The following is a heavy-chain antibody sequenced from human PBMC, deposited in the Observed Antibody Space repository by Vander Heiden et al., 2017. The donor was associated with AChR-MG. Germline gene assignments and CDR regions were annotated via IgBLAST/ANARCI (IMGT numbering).Heavy chain of an antibody. CDR3: ARALNCGGDWWCGFDY. D-gene: IGHD2-21*02. CDR1: GYTFTNYA. J-gene: IGHJ4*01. CDR2: INVGNGNT. Sequence: QVQLVQSGAEVKKPGASVKVSCKASGYTFTNYAIHWVRQAPGQRLEWMGWINVGNGNTKYSQKFQDRVTITRDTSASTAYMDLSSLRSEESAVYYCARALNCGGDWWCGFDYWGLGSLVTVSS. V-gene: IGHV1-3*01.